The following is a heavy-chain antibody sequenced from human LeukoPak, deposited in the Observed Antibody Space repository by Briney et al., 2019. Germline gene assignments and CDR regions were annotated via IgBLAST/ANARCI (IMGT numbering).Heavy chain of an antibody. CDR3: ARGGLAAAGIDY. V-gene: IGHV4-59*01. D-gene: IGHD6-13*01. Sequence: SETLSHTCTVSGGSISSYYWSWIRQPPGKGLEWIGYIYYSGSTNYNPSLKSRVTISVDTSKNQFSLKLSSVTAADTAVYYCARGGLAAAGIDYWGQGTLVTVSS. CDR1: GGSISSYY. CDR2: IYYSGST. J-gene: IGHJ4*02.